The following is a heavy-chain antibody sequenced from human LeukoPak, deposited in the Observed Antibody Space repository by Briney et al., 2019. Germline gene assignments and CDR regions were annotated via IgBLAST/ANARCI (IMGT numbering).Heavy chain of an antibody. CDR1: GGSISSYY. CDR2: IYYSGST. D-gene: IGHD3-9*01. J-gene: IGHJ4*02. Sequence: PSETLSLTCTVSGGSISSYYWSWIRQPPGKGLEWIGYIYYSGSTNYNPSLKSRVTISVDTSKNQFSLKLSSVTAADTAVYYCARHREYFDPFDYWGQGTLVTVSS. CDR3: ARHREYFDPFDY. V-gene: IGHV4-59*08.